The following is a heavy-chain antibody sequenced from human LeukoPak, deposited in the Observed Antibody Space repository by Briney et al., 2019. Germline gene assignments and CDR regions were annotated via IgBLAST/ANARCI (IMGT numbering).Heavy chain of an antibody. J-gene: IGHJ4*02. CDR2: IYHSGST. Sequence: AETLSPTCAVSGYSISSDDYWAWIRQPPGKGLEWIGGIYHSGSTYYNPSLKSRLTISIDTSKNQFSLKLRSVTAADTAIYYCARDTSGYYVSLDFWGQGTLVTVSS. CDR1: GYSISSDDY. V-gene: IGHV4-38-2*02. CDR3: ARDTSGYYVSLDF. D-gene: IGHD3-3*01.